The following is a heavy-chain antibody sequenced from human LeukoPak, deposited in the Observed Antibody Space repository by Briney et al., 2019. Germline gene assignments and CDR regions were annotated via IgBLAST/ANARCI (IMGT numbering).Heavy chain of an antibody. V-gene: IGHV4-4*07. D-gene: IGHD6-13*01. CDR1: GGSISSYY. CDR3: ARVIAAAGTLDY. J-gene: IGHJ4*02. Sequence: SETLSLTXTVSGGSISSYYWSWIRQAAGKGLEWIGRIYTSGSTNYNPSLKSRFTMLVDTSKNQFSLKLSSVTAADTAVYYCARVIAAAGTLDYWGQGTLVTVSS. CDR2: IYTSGST.